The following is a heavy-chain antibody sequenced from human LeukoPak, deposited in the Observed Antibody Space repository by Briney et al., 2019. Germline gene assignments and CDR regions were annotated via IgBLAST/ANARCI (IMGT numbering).Heavy chain of an antibody. Sequence: GGSLRLSCAASGFTFSDYYMTWIRQAPGKGLEWVQCISSSGSTIFYADSVKGRFTISRDNAKSSLFLQMNSLRAEDTAVYYCARVNRVTAIQELDYWGQGTLVTVSS. D-gene: IGHD2-21*02. CDR2: ISSSGSTI. CDR1: GFTFSDYY. V-gene: IGHV3-11*01. CDR3: ARVNRVTAIQELDY. J-gene: IGHJ4*02.